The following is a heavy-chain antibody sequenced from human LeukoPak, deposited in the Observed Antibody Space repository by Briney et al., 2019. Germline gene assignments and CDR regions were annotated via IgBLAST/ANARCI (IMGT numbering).Heavy chain of an antibody. CDR1: GGSISSGDYY. CDR3: ARVKRYGGNRPDWYFDL. Sequence: ASQTLSLTCTVSGGSISSGDYYWSWIRQPPGRGLEWIGYIFYSGSTYYNPSLKSRVIISVDTSKNQFSLKLSSVTAADTAVYYCARVKRYGGNRPDWYFDLWGRGTLVTVSS. V-gene: IGHV4-30-4*08. D-gene: IGHD4-23*01. J-gene: IGHJ2*01. CDR2: IFYSGST.